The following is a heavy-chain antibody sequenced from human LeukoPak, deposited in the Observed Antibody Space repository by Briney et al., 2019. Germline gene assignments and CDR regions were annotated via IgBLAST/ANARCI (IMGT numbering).Heavy chain of an antibody. CDR3: AKSVGYNWNYGYFDY. CDR2: ISGSGGST. D-gene: IGHD1-7*01. CDR1: GFTFGSYA. V-gene: IGHV3-23*01. Sequence: PGGSLRLSCAASGFTFGSYAMSWVRQAPGKGLEWVSGISGSGGSTYYADSVKGRFAISRDNSKNTLYLQMNSLRAEDTAVYYCAKSVGYNWNYGYFDYWGQGTLVTVSS. J-gene: IGHJ4*02.